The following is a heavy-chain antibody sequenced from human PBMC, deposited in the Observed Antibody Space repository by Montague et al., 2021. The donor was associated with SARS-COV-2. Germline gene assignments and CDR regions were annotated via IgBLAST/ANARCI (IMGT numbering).Heavy chain of an antibody. J-gene: IGHJ3*02. CDR1: GGSINNYY. Sequence: SETLSLTCTVSGGSINNYYWSWSQQRPEKGPEWIAFMHYTGSANYNPSLKRRATISVDPYKNQCSLKLTSVTAADAALYYCSRHLAVGTSGFDIWGQGTMVTVSS. CDR2: MHYTGSA. CDR3: SRHLAVGTSGFDI. D-gene: IGHD6-19*01. V-gene: IGHV4-59*08.